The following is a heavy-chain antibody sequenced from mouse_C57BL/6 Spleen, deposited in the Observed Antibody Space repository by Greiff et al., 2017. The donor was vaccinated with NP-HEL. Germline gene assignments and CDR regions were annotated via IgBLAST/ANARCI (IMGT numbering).Heavy chain of an antibody. V-gene: IGHV1-64*01. D-gene: IGHD2-4*01. CDR2: IHPNSGST. CDR1: GYTFTSYW. CDR3: ARCDYDGGVDY. J-gene: IGHJ2*01. Sequence: QVQLQQPGAELVKPGASVKLSCKASGYTFTSYWMHWVKQRPGQGLEWIGMIHPNSGSTNYNEKFKSKATLTVDKSSSTAYMQLSSLTSEDSAVYYCARCDYDGGVDYWGQGTTLTVSS.